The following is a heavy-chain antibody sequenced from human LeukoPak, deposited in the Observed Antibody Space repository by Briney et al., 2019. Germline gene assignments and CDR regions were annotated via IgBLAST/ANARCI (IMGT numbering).Heavy chain of an antibody. J-gene: IGHJ3*01. D-gene: IGHD1-26*01. CDR3: ARKWWVLIHGFGV. Sequence: PSETLSLTCTVSGDSITSGNYYWSWIRQPAGKGLEWIGRIYSSGSTNYNPSLKSRVTISVDTSKNQFSLKLNSVTAADTAVYYGARKWWVLIHGFGVWGQGTMVTVSS. V-gene: IGHV4-61*02. CDR2: IYSSGST. CDR1: GDSITSGNYY.